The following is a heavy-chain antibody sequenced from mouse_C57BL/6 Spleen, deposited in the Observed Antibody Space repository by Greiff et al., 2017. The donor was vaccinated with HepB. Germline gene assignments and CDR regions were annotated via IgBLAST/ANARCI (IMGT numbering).Heavy chain of an antibody. D-gene: IGHD1-1*01. Sequence: EVKLMESGGGLVKPGGSLNLSCAASGFTFSDYGMHWVRQAPEKGLEWVAYISSGSSTIYYADTVKGRFTISRDNAKNTLFLQMTSLRSEDTAMYYCARDPYYYGSTSWFAYWGQGTLVTVSA. V-gene: IGHV5-17*01. J-gene: IGHJ3*01. CDR3: ARDPYYYGSTSWFAY. CDR1: GFTFSDYG. CDR2: ISSGSSTI.